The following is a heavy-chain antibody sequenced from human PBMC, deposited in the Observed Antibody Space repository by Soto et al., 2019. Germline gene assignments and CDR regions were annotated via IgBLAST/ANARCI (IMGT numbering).Heavy chain of an antibody. CDR3: ARDYYHSGSISLYGMDV. J-gene: IGHJ6*02. CDR1: GFTFSSYA. Sequence: QVQLVESGGGVVQPGRSLRLSCAASGFTFSSYAMHWVRQAPGKGLEWVAVISYDGSNKYYADSVKGRFTISRDNSKNTLYLHMNSLRAEDTAVYYRARDYYHSGSISLYGMDVWGQGTTVTVSS. V-gene: IGHV3-30-3*01. CDR2: ISYDGSNK. D-gene: IGHD3-10*01.